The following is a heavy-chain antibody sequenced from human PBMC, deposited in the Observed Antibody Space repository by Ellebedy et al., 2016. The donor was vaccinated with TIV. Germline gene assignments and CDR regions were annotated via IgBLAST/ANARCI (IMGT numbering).Heavy chain of an antibody. CDR3: ARDQGRGYSYGYCFY. V-gene: IGHV1-69*06. Sequence: SVKVSXXASGGTFSSYAISWVRQAPGQGLEWMEGIIPIFGTANYAQKFQGRVTITADKSTSTAYMELSSLRSEDTAVYYCARDQGRGYSYGYCFYWGQGTLVTVSS. J-gene: IGHJ4*02. D-gene: IGHD5-18*01. CDR1: GGTFSSYA. CDR2: IIPIFGTA.